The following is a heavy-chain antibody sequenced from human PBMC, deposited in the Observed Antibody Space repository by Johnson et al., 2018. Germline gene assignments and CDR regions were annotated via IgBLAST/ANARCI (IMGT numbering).Heavy chain of an antibody. CDR1: GGSISGYY. J-gene: IGHJ1*01. CDR3: ARYVSSSGYVHH. Sequence: QVQLQELGPGLVKPSETLSLTCTVSGGSISGYYWSWIRQPPGKRLEWLGYIYHSGSTKYNPSLNSRVTMSVDASKNQCSLQLNSVTAADTAVYYCARYVSSSGYVHHWGQGTLVTVSS. D-gene: IGHD3-22*01. V-gene: IGHV4-59*01. CDR2: IYHSGST.